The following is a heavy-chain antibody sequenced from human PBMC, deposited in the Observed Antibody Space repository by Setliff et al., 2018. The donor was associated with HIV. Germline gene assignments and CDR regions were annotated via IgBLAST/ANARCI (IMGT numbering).Heavy chain of an antibody. V-gene: IGHV4-59*01. D-gene: IGHD4-17*01. CDR1: GGSISSYF. J-gene: IGHJ4*03. CDR3: ARIYDYGSYYFDY. Sequence: SETLSLTCTVSGGSISSYFWSWVRQPPGKGLEWIGYIYYSGSTNYNPSLKSRVTMSVDTFKNQFSLKLSSVTAADTAVYYCARIYDYGSYYFDYWVPETLLFTVSS. CDR2: IYYSGST.